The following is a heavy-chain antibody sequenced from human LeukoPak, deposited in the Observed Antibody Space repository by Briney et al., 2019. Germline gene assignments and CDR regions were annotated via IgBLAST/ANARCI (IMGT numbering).Heavy chain of an antibody. V-gene: IGHV3-23*01. J-gene: IGHJ4*02. CDR3: ARTVTYYYDSSGYYSPPFYYFDY. CDR1: GFTFSSYA. Sequence: GGSLRLSCAASGFTFSSYAMSWVRQAPGKGLEWVSAISGSGGSTYYADSVEGRFTISRDNSKNTLYLQMNSLRAEDTAVYYCARTVTYYYDSSGYYSPPFYYFDYWGQGTLVTVSS. D-gene: IGHD3-22*01. CDR2: ISGSGGST.